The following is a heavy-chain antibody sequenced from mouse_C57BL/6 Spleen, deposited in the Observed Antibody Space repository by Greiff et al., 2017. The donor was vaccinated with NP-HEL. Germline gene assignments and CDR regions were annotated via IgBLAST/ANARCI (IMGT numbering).Heavy chain of an antibody. V-gene: IGHV5-17*01. CDR3: ARNYYDYWYFDV. J-gene: IGHJ1*03. CDR1: GFTFSDYG. CDR2: ISSGSSTI. Sequence: EVKLVESGGGLVKPGGSLKLSCAASGFTFSDYGMHWVRQAPEKGLEWVAYISSGSSTIYYADTVKGRFTISRDNAKNTLFLQMTSRRSEDTAMYYCARNYYDYWYFDVWGTGTTVTVSS. D-gene: IGHD1-1*01.